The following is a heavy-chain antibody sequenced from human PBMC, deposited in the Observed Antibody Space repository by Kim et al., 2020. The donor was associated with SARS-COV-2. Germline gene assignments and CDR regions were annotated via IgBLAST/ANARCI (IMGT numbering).Heavy chain of an antibody. Sequence: GESLKISCKGSGYSFTSYWIGWVRQMPGKGMEWMGIIYPGDSDTRYSPSFQGQVTISADKSISTAYLQWSSLKVSDTAMYYCARQPAYSSSYYYGMDVWGQGTTVTVSS. CDR3: ARQPAYSSSYYYGMDV. D-gene: IGHD6-6*01. CDR1: GYSFTSYW. V-gene: IGHV5-51*01. J-gene: IGHJ6*02. CDR2: IYPGDSDT.